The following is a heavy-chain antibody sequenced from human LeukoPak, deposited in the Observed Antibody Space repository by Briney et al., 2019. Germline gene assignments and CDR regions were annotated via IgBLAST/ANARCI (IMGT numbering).Heavy chain of an antibody. CDR2: ISGSGGIT. D-gene: IGHD1-26*01. J-gene: IGHJ3*01. CDR1: GFTFSSCA. Sequence: GGSLRLSCAASGFTFSSCAMNWVRQAPGKGLEWVSGISGSGGITHYADSVRGRFTISRDNAKNSLYLQMNSLRAEDTAVYFCARDSGRVGPTWLVFDLWGQGTMVTVSS. V-gene: IGHV3-23*01. CDR3: ARDSGRVGPTWLVFDL.